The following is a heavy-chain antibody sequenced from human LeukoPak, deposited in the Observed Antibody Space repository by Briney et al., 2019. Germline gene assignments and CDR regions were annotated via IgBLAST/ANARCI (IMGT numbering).Heavy chain of an antibody. D-gene: IGHD3-22*01. CDR3: ARDGYYLDAFDI. CDR1: GFTFSSYS. Sequence: PGGSLRLSCAASGFTFSSYSMNWVRQAPGKGLEWVSSISSSSSYIYYADSVKGRFTISRDNAKYSLYLQMNSLRAEDTAVYYCARDGYYLDAFDIWGQGTMVTVSS. J-gene: IGHJ3*02. V-gene: IGHV3-21*01. CDR2: ISSSSSYI.